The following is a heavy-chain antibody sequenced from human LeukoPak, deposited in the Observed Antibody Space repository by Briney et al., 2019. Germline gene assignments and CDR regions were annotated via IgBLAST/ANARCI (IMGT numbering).Heavy chain of an antibody. V-gene: IGHV4-34*01. D-gene: IGHD2-2*01. J-gene: IGHJ4*02. CDR1: GGSFGGYY. CDR3: ARGVEGYCSSTSCYGLDY. CDR2: INHSGST. Sequence: SETLSLTCAVYGGSFGGYYWSWIRQPPGKGLEWIGEINHSGSTNYNPSLKSRVTISVDTSKNQFSLKLSSVTAADTAVYYCARGVEGYCSSTSCYGLDYWGQGTLVTVSS.